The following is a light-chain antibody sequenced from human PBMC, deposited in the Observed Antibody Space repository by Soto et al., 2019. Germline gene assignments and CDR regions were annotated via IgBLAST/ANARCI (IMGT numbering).Light chain of an antibody. CDR2: GAS. CDR1: QSVSSN. J-gene: IGKJ2*01. Sequence: EIVMTQSPATLSVSPGERATLSCRASQSVSSNLAWYQQKPGQAPRLLIYGASTRATGIPARFSGSGSGTEFILTISSLQSEDFAVYYCQQYNSWPPYTFGQGTNLEIK. V-gene: IGKV3-15*01. CDR3: QQYNSWPPYT.